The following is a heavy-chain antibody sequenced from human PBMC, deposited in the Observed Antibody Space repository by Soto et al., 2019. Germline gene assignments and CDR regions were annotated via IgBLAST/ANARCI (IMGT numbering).Heavy chain of an antibody. Sequence: ASVKVSCKASGYTFTSYAMHWVRQAPGQRLEWMGWINAGNGNTKYSQKFQGRVTITRDTSASTAYMELSSLRSEDTAVYYCAREGAAGTNTFDPWGQGNLVTVSS. CDR1: GYTFTSYA. J-gene: IGHJ5*02. D-gene: IGHD6-13*01. CDR2: INAGNGNT. CDR3: AREGAAGTNTFDP. V-gene: IGHV1-3*01.